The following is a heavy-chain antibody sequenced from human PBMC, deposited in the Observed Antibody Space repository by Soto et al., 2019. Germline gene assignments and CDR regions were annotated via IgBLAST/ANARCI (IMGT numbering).Heavy chain of an antibody. V-gene: IGHV3-30-3*01. J-gene: IGHJ5*02. D-gene: IGHD6-13*01. CDR2: ISYDGSNK. CDR1: GFTFSSYA. CDR3: AAQAAAAGLT. Sequence: GGSLGLSCAASGFTFSSYAMQWVRQAPGKGLEWVAVISYDGSNKYYADSVKGRFTISRDNSKNTLYLQMNSLRAEDTAVYYCAAQAAAAGLTWGQGTLVTVSS.